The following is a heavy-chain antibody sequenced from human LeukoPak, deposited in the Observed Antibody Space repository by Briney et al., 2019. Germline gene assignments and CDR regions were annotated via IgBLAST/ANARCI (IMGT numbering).Heavy chain of an antibody. CDR2: IYWDDDK. Sequence: SGPTLSNPTQTLTLTCTFSGFSLSTSEVRVGWIRQPPGKALEWLALIYWDDDKRYSPSLKSRLTITKDTSKNQVVLTMTNMDPVDTATYFCTHAYNSGPFDYWGQGTLVTVSS. D-gene: IGHD6-19*01. CDR1: GFSLSTSEVR. V-gene: IGHV2-5*02. J-gene: IGHJ4*02. CDR3: THAYNSGPFDY.